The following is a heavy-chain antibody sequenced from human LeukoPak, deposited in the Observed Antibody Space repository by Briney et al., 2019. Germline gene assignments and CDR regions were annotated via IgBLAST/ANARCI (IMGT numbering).Heavy chain of an antibody. J-gene: IGHJ4*02. CDR1: GFTFSDYT. Sequence: GGSLRLSCAASGFTFSDYTMNWVRQAPGRGLEWVSSISSSSSNIYYADSVRGRFTISRDNAKSSLYLQMSSLRAEDTAVYYCAGARGYSSGSFDYWGQGTLVTVSS. CDR3: AGARGYSSGSFDY. D-gene: IGHD5-18*01. CDR2: ISSSSSNI. V-gene: IGHV3-21*06.